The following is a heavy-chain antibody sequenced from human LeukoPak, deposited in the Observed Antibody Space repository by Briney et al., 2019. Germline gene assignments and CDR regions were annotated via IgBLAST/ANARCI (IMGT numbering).Heavy chain of an antibody. CDR3: AREAPEEQFDY. Sequence: SETLSLTCTVSGYSISSGYYWGWIRQPPGKGLEWIGSIYHSGGTYYNPSLKSRVTISVDTSKNQFSLKLSSVTAADTAVYYCAREAPEEQFDYWGQGTLVTVSS. CDR2: IYHSGGT. CDR1: GYSISSGYY. V-gene: IGHV4-38-2*02. J-gene: IGHJ4*02. D-gene: IGHD1/OR15-1a*01.